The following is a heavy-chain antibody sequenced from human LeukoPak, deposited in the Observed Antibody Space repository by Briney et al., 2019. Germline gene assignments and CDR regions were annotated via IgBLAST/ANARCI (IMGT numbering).Heavy chain of an antibody. J-gene: IGHJ4*02. CDR2: IYTSGST. D-gene: IGHD3-10*02. Sequence: SETLSLTCTVSGGSISSYYWSWIRQPAGKGLEWIGRIYTSGSTNYNPSLKSRVTMSVDTSKNQFSLQLNSVTPEDTAVYYCACSRSCCNSYDYWGQGILVTVSS. CDR3: ACSRSCCNSYDY. CDR1: GGSISSYY. V-gene: IGHV4-4*07.